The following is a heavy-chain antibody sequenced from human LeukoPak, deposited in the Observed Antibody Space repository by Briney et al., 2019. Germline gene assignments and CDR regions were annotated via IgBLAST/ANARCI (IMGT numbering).Heavy chain of an antibody. CDR1: GFTFSSYS. CDR2: ISSSSNTI. V-gene: IGHV3-48*01. J-gene: IGHJ6*03. CDR3: ARGLSPYYYYYMDV. Sequence: ASLIPSRAASGFTFSSYSMYWVRQAPGQGLELVSYISSSSNTIHYAESVKGRFTISRDNAKNSLYLQMNSLRAEDTAVYYCARGLSPYYYYYMDVWGKGTTVTVSS.